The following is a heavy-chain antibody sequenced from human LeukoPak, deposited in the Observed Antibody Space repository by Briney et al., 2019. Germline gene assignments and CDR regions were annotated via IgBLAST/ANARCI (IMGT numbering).Heavy chain of an antibody. CDR1: GFTFNSYG. J-gene: IGHJ4*02. Sequence: GGSLRLSCAASGFTFNSYGMHWVRQAPGKGLEWVAVISYDGSNKYYADSVKGRFTISRDNSKNTLYLQMNSLRAEGTAVYYCAKALDYWGQGTLVTVSS. CDR3: AKALDY. CDR2: ISYDGSNK. V-gene: IGHV3-30*18.